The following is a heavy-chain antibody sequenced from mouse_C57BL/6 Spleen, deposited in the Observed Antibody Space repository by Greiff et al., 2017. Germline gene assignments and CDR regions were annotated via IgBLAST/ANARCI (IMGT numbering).Heavy chain of an antibody. D-gene: IGHD1-1*01. J-gene: IGHJ1*03. CDR3: ARRGPITTVNWYFDV. CDR1: GYTFTSYW. V-gene: IGHV1-61*01. Sequence: QVQLQQPGAELVRPGSSVKLSCKASGYTFTSYWMDRVKQRPGQGLEWIGNIYPSDSETHYNQKFKDKATLTVDKSSSTAYMQLSSLTSEDSAVYYCARRGPITTVNWYFDVWGTGTTVTVSS. CDR2: IYPSDSET.